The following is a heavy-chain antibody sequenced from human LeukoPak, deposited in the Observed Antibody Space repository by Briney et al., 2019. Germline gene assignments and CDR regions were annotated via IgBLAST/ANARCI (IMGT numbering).Heavy chain of an antibody. CDR1: GGSISSSSYY. CDR3: AREPFSGGIAVAGGNWFDP. V-gene: IGHV4-39*07. D-gene: IGHD6-19*01. CDR2: IYYSGST. J-gene: IGHJ5*02. Sequence: SETLSLTCTVSGGSISSSSYYWGWIRQPPGKGLEWIGSIYYSGSTYYTPSLKSRVTISVDTSKNQFSLKLSSVTAADTAVYYCAREPFSGGIAVAGGNWFDPWGQGTLVTVSS.